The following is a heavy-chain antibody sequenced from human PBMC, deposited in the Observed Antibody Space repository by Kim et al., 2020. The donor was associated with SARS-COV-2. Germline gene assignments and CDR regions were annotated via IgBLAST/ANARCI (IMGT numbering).Heavy chain of an antibody. Sequence: GGSLRLSCAASGFTFSSYAMHWVRQAPGKGLEWVAVISYDGSNKYYADSVKGRFTISRDNSKNTLYLQMNSLRAEDTAVYYCARDGGYYGSGRIGGMDV. J-gene: IGHJ6*01. CDR3: ARDGGYYGSGRIGGMDV. CDR2: ISYDGSNK. D-gene: IGHD3-10*01. V-gene: IGHV3-30*04. CDR1: GFTFSSYA.